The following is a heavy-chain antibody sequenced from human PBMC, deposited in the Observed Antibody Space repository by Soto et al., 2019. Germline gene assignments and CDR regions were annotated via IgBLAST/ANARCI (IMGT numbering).Heavy chain of an antibody. V-gene: IGHV3-23*01. CDR2: ISGSGGST. CDR1: GFTFSSYA. J-gene: IGHJ4*02. D-gene: IGHD2-2*01. Sequence: GGSLRLSCAASGFTFSSYAMSWVRQAPGKGLEWVSAISGSGGSTYYADSVKGRFTISRDNSKNTLYLQMNSLGAEDTAVYYCAKDLGYCSSTSCYHSVPPSYSSSWTVRGFDYWGQGTLVTVSS. CDR3: AKDLGYCSSTSCYHSVPPSYSSSWTVRGFDY.